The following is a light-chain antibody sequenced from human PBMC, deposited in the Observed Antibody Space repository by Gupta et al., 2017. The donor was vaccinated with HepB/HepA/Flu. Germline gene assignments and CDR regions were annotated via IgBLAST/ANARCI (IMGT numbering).Light chain of an antibody. V-gene: IGKV3-15*01. CDR3: QQYNSWHPYT. CDR1: QSVSRT. Sequence: IVMTSPPATLSLTPPEIVTLCRRASQSVSRTLAWYLQKPGQAPRLLINSASTRASGVPAWFSGGSSGTEYTLTISSLQSEDFAVYYCQQYNSWHPYTFGQGTKL. J-gene: IGKJ2*01. CDR2: SAS.